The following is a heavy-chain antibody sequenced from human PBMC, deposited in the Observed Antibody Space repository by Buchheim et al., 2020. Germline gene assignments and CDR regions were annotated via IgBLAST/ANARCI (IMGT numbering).Heavy chain of an antibody. CDR1: GFTFSSYG. V-gene: IGHV3-30*18. CDR2: ISYDGSNK. Sequence: QVQLVESGGGLVKPGGSLRLSCAASGFTFSSYGMHWVRQAPGKGLEWVAVISYDGSNKYYADSVKGRFTISRDNSKNTLYLQMNSLRAEDTAVYYCAKDRSSGWYASSYFDYWGQGTL. D-gene: IGHD6-19*01. J-gene: IGHJ4*02. CDR3: AKDRSSGWYASSYFDY.